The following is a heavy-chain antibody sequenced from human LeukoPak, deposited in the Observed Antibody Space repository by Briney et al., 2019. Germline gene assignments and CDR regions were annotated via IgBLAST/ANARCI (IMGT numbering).Heavy chain of an antibody. J-gene: IGHJ3*02. CDR3: AKEGHCSSTSCYDCGGDCYLFDAFDI. D-gene: IGHD2-2*01. CDR1: GFTFSSYG. Sequence: GGSLRLSCAASGFTFSSYGVHWVRQAPGKGLKWVAVISYDGSNKYYADSVKGRFIISRDNSKNTLYLQMNSLRAEDTAVYYCAKEGHCSSTSCYDCGGDCYLFDAFDIWGQGTMVTVSS. CDR2: ISYDGSNK. V-gene: IGHV3-30*18.